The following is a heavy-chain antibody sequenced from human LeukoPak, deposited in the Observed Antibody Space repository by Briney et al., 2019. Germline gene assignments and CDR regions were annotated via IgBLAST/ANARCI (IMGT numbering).Heavy chain of an antibody. D-gene: IGHD6-19*01. V-gene: IGHV4-39*01. J-gene: IGHJ4*02. CDR2: LYYSGST. CDR3: ARFHSSGWNLFDY. Sequence: SETLSLTCTVSGGSVSSSSYFWGWIRQPPGKGLQWIGGLYYSGSTYYNPSLKSRVTISIDTAKNQFSLKLSSVTAAGTAVYYCARFHSSGWNLFDYWGQGTLVTVSS. CDR1: GGSVSSSSYF.